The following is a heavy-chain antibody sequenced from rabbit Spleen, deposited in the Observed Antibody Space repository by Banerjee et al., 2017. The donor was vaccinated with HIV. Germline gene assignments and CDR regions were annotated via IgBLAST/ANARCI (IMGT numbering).Heavy chain of an antibody. CDR3: ARGASMVPFYFDL. CDR2: IYAGSGST. CDR1: GFSFSSSYY. D-gene: IGHD3-1*01. Sequence: QSLVESGGGLVQPEGSLTLTCTASGFSFSSSYYMCWVRQAPGKGLELIGCIYAGSGSTYYASWAKGRFTITRSTSLKTVDLKMTSLTAADTATYFCARGASMVPFYFDLWGPGTLVTVS. V-gene: IGHV1S43*01. J-gene: IGHJ4*01.